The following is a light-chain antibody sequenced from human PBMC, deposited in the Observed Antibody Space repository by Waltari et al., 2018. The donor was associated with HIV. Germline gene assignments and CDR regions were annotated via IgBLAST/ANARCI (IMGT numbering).Light chain of an antibody. CDR1: SSNIGNNA. CDR3: AAWDDSLNGYV. Sequence: QSVLTQPPSVSEAPRQRVTISCSGSSSNIGNNAVNWYQQLPGTAPKLLSYYEDLLPSGVSDRFSGTKSGTSASLASSGRQSEDEADYYCAAWDDSLNGYVFGTGTKVTVL. V-gene: IGLV1-36*01. J-gene: IGLJ1*01. CDR2: YED.